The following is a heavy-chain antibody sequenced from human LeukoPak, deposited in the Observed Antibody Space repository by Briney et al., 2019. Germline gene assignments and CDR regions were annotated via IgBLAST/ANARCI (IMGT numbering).Heavy chain of an antibody. Sequence: ASVKVSCKASGYTFSDFYIHWVRQAPGQGLEYVGWITPKSGDTYSPQRFQGRVTMTRDASISTAYMELSSLRSDDTAVYFCARVRLADERAWAYWGQGTLVAVSS. D-gene: IGHD3-3*02. CDR3: ARVRLADERAWAY. V-gene: IGHV1-2*02. J-gene: IGHJ4*02. CDR1: GYTFSDFY. CDR2: ITPKSGDT.